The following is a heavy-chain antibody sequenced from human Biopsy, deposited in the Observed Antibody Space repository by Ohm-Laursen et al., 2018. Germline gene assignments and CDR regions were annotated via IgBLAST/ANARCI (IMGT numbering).Heavy chain of an antibody. CDR1: GYSFTSYY. D-gene: IGHD6-19*01. V-gene: IGHV1-46*01. CDR3: ARNTGWYGDLYYFDY. J-gene: IGHJ4*02. CDR2: INPSGSTT. Sequence: ASVKVSCKASGYSFTSYYMHWVRQAPGQGLEWMGMINPSGSTTSYPQIFQGRVTMTRDMSKSTVYMELSSLRSADTAVYFCARNTGWYGDLYYFDYWGQGTLVTVSS.